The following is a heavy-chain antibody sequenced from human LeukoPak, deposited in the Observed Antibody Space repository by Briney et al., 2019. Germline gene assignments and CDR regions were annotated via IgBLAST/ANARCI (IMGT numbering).Heavy chain of an antibody. CDR2: ISSNGGST. J-gene: IGHJ4*02. Sequence: GGSLRLSCSASGFTFSSYAMHWVRQAPGKGLEYVSAISSNGGSTYYADSVNGRFTISRDNSKNTLYLQISSLRAEDTAVYYCVKGYCSSTSCYGDYWGQGTLVSVSS. V-gene: IGHV3-64D*09. CDR3: VKGYCSSTSCYGDY. CDR1: GFTFSSYA. D-gene: IGHD2-2*01.